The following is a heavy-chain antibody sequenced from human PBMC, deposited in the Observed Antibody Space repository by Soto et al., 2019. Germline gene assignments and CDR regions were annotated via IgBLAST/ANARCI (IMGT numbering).Heavy chain of an antibody. CDR2: IHHSGYI. J-gene: IGHJ4*02. D-gene: IGHD2-15*01. Sequence: PSETLSLTCTVSSAPITKYYWGWVRQAPGRGLEWIGFIHHSGYISYSPSLKSRVTMSVDTSKNQVSLNLSSVTAADTAVYYCARHHRYCTGGSRYAIDSWGQGTLVTVSS. CDR3: ARHHRYCTGGSRYAIDS. V-gene: IGHV4-59*08. CDR1: SAPITKYY.